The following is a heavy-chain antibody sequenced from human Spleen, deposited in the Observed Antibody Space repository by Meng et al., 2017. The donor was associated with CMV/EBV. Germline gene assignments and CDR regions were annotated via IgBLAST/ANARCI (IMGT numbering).Heavy chain of an antibody. CDR3: ARDEGHCRSTSCYFGS. CDR2: INPHSGDT. J-gene: IGHJ4*02. D-gene: IGHD2-2*01. Sequence: ASVKVSCKASGYTFTSYDINWVRQATGQGLEWMGWINPHSGDTNYAQKFRGRVTMTRDTTFSTAYMELSRLRSGDTALYYCARDEGHCRSTSCYFGSWGQGTLVTVSS. V-gene: IGHV1-2*02. CDR1: GYTFTSYD.